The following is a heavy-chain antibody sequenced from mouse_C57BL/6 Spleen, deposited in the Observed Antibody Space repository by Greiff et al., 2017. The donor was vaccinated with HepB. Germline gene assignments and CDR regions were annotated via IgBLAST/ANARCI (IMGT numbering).Heavy chain of an antibody. CDR1: GFTFSSYA. CDR3: ARGAHRGYYAMDY. J-gene: IGHJ4*01. CDR2: ISDGGSYT. V-gene: IGHV5-4*03. Sequence: EVMLVESGGGLVKPGGSLKLSCAASGFTFSSYAMSWVRQTPEKRLEWVATISDGGSYTYYPDNVKGRFTISRDNAKNNLYLQMSHLKSEDTAMYYCARGAHRGYYAMDYWGQGTSVTVSS.